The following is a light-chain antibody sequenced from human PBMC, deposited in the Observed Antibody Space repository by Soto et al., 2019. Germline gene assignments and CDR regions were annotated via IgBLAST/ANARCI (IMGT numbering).Light chain of an antibody. V-gene: IGLV2-14*01. J-gene: IGLJ1*01. Sequence: HSALTQPASVSGSPGQSITISCTGTSSDVGGYNYVSWYQQHPGKAPKLMIYDVSNRPSGVSNRFSGSKSGNTASLTISGLQAEDDADYYCSSYTSSSTRVFGYGTKLTVL. CDR1: SSDVGGYNY. CDR2: DVS. CDR3: SSYTSSSTRV.